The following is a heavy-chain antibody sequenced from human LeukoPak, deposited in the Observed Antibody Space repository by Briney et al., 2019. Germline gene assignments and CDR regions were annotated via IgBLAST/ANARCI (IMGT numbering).Heavy chain of an antibody. CDR1: GFTFSSYG. Sequence: GGSLRLSCAASGFTFSSYGMHWVRQAPGKGLEWVAFIRYDGSNKYYADSVKGRFTISRDNSKNTLYLQMNSLRAEDTAVYYCARDLRAAAVSRKTSYYYYYGMDVWGQGTTVTVSS. CDR3: ARDLRAAAVSRKTSYYYYYGMDV. V-gene: IGHV3-30*02. D-gene: IGHD6-13*01. J-gene: IGHJ6*02. CDR2: IRYDGSNK.